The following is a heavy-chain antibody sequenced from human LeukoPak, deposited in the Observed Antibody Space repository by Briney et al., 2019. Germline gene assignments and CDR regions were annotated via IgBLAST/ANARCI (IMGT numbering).Heavy chain of an antibody. CDR1: GFTFDDYG. CDR3: ARGGYYYDSSGYLDY. V-gene: IGHV3-20*04. Sequence: PGGSLRLSCAASGFTFDDYGMSWVRHAPGKGLEWVSGINWNGGSTGYADSVKGRFTISRDNAKNSLYLQMNSLRAEDTALYYCARGGYYYDSSGYLDYWGKGTLVTVSS. CDR2: INWNGGST. D-gene: IGHD3-22*01. J-gene: IGHJ4*02.